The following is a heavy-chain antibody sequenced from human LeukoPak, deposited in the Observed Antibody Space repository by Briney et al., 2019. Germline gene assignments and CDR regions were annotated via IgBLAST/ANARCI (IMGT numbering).Heavy chain of an antibody. CDR1: GVSISSYY. D-gene: IGHD6-13*01. CDR3: ARDSIAAAGCLDAFDI. CDR2: IYTSGST. Sequence: SETLSLTCTVSGVSISSYYWSWIRQPAGKGLEWIGRIYTSGSTNYNPSLKSRVTMSVDTSKNQFSLKLSSVTAADTAVYYCARDSIAAAGCLDAFDIWGQGTMVTVSS. J-gene: IGHJ3*02. V-gene: IGHV4-4*07.